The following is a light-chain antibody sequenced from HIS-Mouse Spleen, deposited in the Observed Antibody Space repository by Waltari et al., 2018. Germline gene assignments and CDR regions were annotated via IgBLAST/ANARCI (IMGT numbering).Light chain of an antibody. Sequence: QSALTQPPSASGSPGQSVTISCTGTSSDVGGYHYVSWYQPHPGKAPKLMIYEVSKRPPGVPDRFAGSKSGNTAALTVSGLQAEDEADYYGSSYAGSNNSLYVFGTGTKVTVL. V-gene: IGLV2-8*01. J-gene: IGLJ1*01. CDR1: SSDVGGYHY. CDR2: EVS. CDR3: SSYAGSNNSLYV.